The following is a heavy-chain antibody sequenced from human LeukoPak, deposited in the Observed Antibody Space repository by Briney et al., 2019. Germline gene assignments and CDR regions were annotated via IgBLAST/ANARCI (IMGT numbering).Heavy chain of an antibody. Sequence: GGSLRLSCAASGFTFSRFWMHWVRHPPGKGLVWVSRIDTGGSTTTYADSVKGRFTISRDNAKNTVYLQINSLRAEDTAVYYCARRFYCSSTSCSHYFDLWGQGTLVTVSS. CDR2: IDTGGSTT. V-gene: IGHV3-74*01. CDR3: ARRFYCSSTSCSHYFDL. D-gene: IGHD2-2*01. J-gene: IGHJ4*02. CDR1: GFTFSRFW.